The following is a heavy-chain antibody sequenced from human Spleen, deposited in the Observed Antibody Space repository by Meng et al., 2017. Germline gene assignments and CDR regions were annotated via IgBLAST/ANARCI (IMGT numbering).Heavy chain of an antibody. Sequence: LQGVAGLLCPSTTLSSACAVSGASSCVYYWSWIRQPPGRGLEWVGEINHSGSTNYNPSLASRATISVDTSQNNLSLKLSSVTAADSAVYYCARGPTTMAHDFDYWGQGTLVTVSS. CDR1: GASSCVYY. J-gene: IGHJ4*02. CDR2: INHSGST. V-gene: IGHV4-34*01. CDR3: ARGPTTMAHDFDY. D-gene: IGHD4-11*01.